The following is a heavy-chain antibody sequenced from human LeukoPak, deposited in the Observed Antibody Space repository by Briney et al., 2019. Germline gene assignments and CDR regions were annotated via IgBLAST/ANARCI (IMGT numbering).Heavy chain of an antibody. CDR3: ARVSGYSYGYYFDY. CDR2: ISSSSSYI. Sequence: PGGSLRLSCAAPGFTFSSYSMNWVRQAPGKGLEWVSSISSSSSYIYYADSVKGRFTISRDNAKNSLYLQMNSLRAEDTAVYYCARVSGYSYGYYFDYWGKGTLVTVSS. V-gene: IGHV3-21*01. J-gene: IGHJ4*02. D-gene: IGHD5-18*01. CDR1: GFTFSSYS.